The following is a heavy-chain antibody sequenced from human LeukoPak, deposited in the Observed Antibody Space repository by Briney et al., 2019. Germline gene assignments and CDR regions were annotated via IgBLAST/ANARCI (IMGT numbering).Heavy chain of an antibody. CDR1: GFTVSNFY. CDR3: ARVALYALDI. V-gene: IGHV3-53*01. CDR2: IYSGGST. Sequence: PGGSLRLSCAAPGFTVSNFYMTWVRQAPGKGLEWVSVIYSGGSTYYADSVKGRFTISRDNSKNTLSLQMSSLRAEDTAVYYCARVALYALDIWGQGTMVTVSS. J-gene: IGHJ3*02. D-gene: IGHD2-8*01.